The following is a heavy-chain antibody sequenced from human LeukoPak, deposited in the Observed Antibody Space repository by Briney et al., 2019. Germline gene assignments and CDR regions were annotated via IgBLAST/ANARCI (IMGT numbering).Heavy chain of an antibody. CDR2: IYSGGST. CDR3: ASGSGYYIWYYFDY. J-gene: IGHJ4*02. D-gene: IGHD3-22*01. Sequence: GSLRLSCAASGFTVSSNYMSWVRQAPGKGLEWVSVIYSGGSTYYADSVKGRFTISRDNSKNTLYLQMNSLRAEDTAVYYCASGSGYYIWYYFDYWGQGTPVAVSS. V-gene: IGHV3-66*01. CDR1: GFTVSSNY.